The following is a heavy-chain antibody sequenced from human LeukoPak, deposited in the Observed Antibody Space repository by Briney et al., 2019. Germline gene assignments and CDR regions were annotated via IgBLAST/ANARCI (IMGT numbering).Heavy chain of an antibody. CDR3: AIRAHVVSTGSFDI. V-gene: IGHV1-69*04. J-gene: IGHJ3*02. D-gene: IGHD3-22*01. CDR1: GGTFSSYA. Sequence: SVKFSCKASGGTFSSYASSWVRQAPGQGLEWMGRIIPILGIANYAQKFQGRVTITADKSTSTAYMELSSLRSEDTAVYYCAIRAHVVSTGSFDIWGQGTMVTVSS. CDR2: IIPILGIA.